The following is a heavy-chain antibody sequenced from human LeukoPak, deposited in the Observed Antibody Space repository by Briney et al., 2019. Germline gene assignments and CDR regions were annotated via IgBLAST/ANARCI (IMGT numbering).Heavy chain of an antibody. D-gene: IGHD4-17*01. J-gene: IGHJ3*02. CDR2: IIPIFGTA. CDR3: ARLVGRPNYGDYVDAFDI. V-gene: IGHV1-69*13. CDR1: GYTFTSYG. Sequence: SVKVSCKASGYTFTSYGISWVRQAPGQGLEWMGGIIPIFGTANYAQKFQGRVTITADESTSTAYMELSSLRSEDTAVYYCARLVGRPNYGDYVDAFDIWGQGTMVTVSS.